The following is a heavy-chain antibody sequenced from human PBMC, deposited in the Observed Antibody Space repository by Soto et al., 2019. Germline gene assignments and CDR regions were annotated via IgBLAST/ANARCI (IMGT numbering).Heavy chain of an antibody. CDR3: AKGMWQLVYDSFAY. CDR1: GFTFDDYA. Sequence: EVQLVESGGGLVQPGRSLRLSCAASGFTFDDYAMHWVRQAPGQGLEWVSGISWNSGSIGYADSVKGRFTISRDNAKNSLYLQMNSLRAEGTALYYCAKGMWQLVYDSFAYWGQGTLVTVSS. V-gene: IGHV3-9*01. J-gene: IGHJ4*02. CDR2: ISWNSGSI. D-gene: IGHD6-13*01.